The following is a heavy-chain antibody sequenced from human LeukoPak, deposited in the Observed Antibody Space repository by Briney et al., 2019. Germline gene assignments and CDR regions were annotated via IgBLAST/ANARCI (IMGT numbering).Heavy chain of an antibody. Sequence: ASVKVSCKASGYTFTSYGISWVRQAPGQGLEWMGWISDYNGNTNYAQKLQGRVTVTTDTSTSTAYMGLRSLRSDDTAVYYCARDRPLLLFGELDLGRTYYYYGMDVCGKGTTVTVSS. J-gene: IGHJ6*04. CDR2: ISDYNGNT. CDR3: ARDRPLLLFGELDLGRTYYYYGMDV. D-gene: IGHD3-10*01. V-gene: IGHV1-18*04. CDR1: GYTFTSYG.